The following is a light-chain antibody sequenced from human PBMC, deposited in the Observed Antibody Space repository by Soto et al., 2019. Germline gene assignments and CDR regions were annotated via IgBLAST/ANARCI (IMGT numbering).Light chain of an antibody. V-gene: IGKV1-9*01. CDR3: QQLNGYQLA. CDR2: SAS. CDR1: QAMSTY. Sequence: DIQLTQSPSFLSAFVGDTVTITCRASQAMSTYLAWYQQKPGKVPKLLIRSASTLQSGVPPRFSGGGSGTKFILTISTLQPDDSGIYYCQQLNGYQLAFGGGTNVEIK. J-gene: IGKJ4*01.